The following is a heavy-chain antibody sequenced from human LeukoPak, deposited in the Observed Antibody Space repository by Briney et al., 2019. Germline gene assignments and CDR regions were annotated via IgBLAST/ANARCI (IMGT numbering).Heavy chain of an antibody. J-gene: IGHJ4*02. CDR2: INPNTGGT. Sequence: ASVKVSCKTSGFTFTAYYIHWVRQAPGQGLEWMGWINPNTGGTNYAQKFQGRVTMTRDTPISTAYMELSRLRSDDTAIYYCASGNSVDYWGQGTLVTVSS. CDR1: GFTFTAYY. CDR3: ASGNSVDY. D-gene: IGHD4-23*01. V-gene: IGHV1-2*02.